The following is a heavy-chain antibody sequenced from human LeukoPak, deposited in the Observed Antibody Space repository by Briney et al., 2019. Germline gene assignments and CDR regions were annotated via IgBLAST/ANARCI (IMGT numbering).Heavy chain of an antibody. J-gene: IGHJ4*01. CDR3: AKDMAAYYYASGNIDY. D-gene: IGHD3-10*01. CDR2: INSSGGST. CDR1: GFTFSSFP. V-gene: IGHV3-23*01. Sequence: GGSLRLSCAASGFTFSSFPMSWVRQAPGKGLEWVSSINSSGGSTYYADSVNGRFTISRDNSKNYLYLQMNSLRAEDTALYYCAKDMAAYYYASGNIDYWGQGTLVTVSS.